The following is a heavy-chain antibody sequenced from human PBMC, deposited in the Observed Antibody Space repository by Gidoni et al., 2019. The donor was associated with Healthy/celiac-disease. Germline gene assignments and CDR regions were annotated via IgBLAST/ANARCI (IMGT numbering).Heavy chain of an antibody. CDR1: GSTFGIYA. CDR3: ARDFLLSTITSDYSAYLDH. D-gene: IGHD2-21*01. CDR2: ISYDGSRK. V-gene: IGHV3-30*04. Sequence: QVQLVESGGGVVRPGTSLRLSCAASGSTFGIYAMHWVRQAPGKGLEWLAVISYDGSRKYHADSVRGRFTVSRDNSKNTVSLQMNTLRAEDTAIYYCARDFLLSTITSDYSAYLDHWGQGTLLTVSS. J-gene: IGHJ4*02.